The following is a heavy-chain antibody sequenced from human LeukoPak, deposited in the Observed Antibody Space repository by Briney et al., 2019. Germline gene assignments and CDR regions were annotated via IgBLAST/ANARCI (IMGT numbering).Heavy chain of an antibody. D-gene: IGHD3-22*01. CDR2: INSISNYI. Sequence: GGSLRLSCAVSGFTFNTYSMNWVRQAPGKGLEWVSSINSISNYIHYAESVRGRFTISRDNAKNSLYLQMDSLRAEDTAVYYCAREKYDGSGRETFDFWGQGTMVTVSS. V-gene: IGHV3-21*01. CDR3: AREKYDGSGRETFDF. J-gene: IGHJ3*01. CDR1: GFTFNTYS.